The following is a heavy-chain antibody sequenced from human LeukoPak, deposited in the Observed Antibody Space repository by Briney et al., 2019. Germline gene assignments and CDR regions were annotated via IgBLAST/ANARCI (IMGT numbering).Heavy chain of an antibody. D-gene: IGHD5-24*01. CDR2: ISSSSSYI. CDR3: ARDRIDRRDRFFDL. Sequence: GGSLRLSCAASGFTFSSYTINWVRQAPGKGLEWVSSISSSSSYIYYADLVKGRFTISRDNAKNSLYLQMNSLRAEDTAVYYCARDRIDRRDRFFDLWGRGTLVTVSS. CDR1: GFTFSSYT. V-gene: IGHV3-21*01. J-gene: IGHJ2*01.